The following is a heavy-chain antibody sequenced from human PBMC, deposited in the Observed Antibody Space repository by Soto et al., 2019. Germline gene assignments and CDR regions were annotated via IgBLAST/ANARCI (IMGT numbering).Heavy chain of an antibody. CDR1: GFTFSSYG. J-gene: IGHJ5*02. CDR3: AKDYYYDSSGYYGIDP. V-gene: IGHV3-30*18. Sequence: GGSLRLSCAASGFTFSSYGMHWVRQAPGKGLEWVAVISYDGSNKYYADSVKGRFTISRDNSKNTLYLQMNSLRAEDTAVYYCAKDYYYDSSGYYGIDPWGQGT. CDR2: ISYDGSNK. D-gene: IGHD3-22*01.